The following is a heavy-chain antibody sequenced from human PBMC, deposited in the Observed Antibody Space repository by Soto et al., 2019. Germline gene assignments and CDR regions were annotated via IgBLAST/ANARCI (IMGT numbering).Heavy chain of an antibody. J-gene: IGHJ4*02. CDR1: GFSFTSYA. D-gene: IGHD6-19*01. CDR3: AKELHTSSGWSQVIY. V-gene: IGHV3-23*01. Sequence: PGGSLRLSCAASGFSFTSYAMSWVRQSPGKGLEWVSAMSGSGGSTYYADSVKGRFTISRDNSKNTLYLQMNSLRAEDTAVYYCAKELHTSSGWSQVIYWGQGTLVTVSS. CDR2: MSGSGGST.